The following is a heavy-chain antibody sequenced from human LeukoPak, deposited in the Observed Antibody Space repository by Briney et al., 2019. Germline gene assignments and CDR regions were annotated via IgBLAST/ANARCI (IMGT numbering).Heavy chain of an antibody. V-gene: IGHV3-23*01. J-gene: IGHJ4*02. Sequence: PGGSLRLSCAASGFTFSSYAMSWVRQAPGKGLEWVSAISGSGGSTYYADSVKGRFTISRDNSKNTLYLQMNSLRAEDTAVYYCAKEGIAAAGTGYYFDYWGQGTLVTVSS. D-gene: IGHD6-13*01. CDR2: ISGSGGST. CDR1: GFTFSSYA. CDR3: AKEGIAAAGTGYYFDY.